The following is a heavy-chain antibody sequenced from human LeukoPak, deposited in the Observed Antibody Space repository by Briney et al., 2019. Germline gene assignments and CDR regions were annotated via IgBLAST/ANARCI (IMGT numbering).Heavy chain of an antibody. CDR2: ITSDEKT. CDR3: AKYCKLSGYYLGGYDY. D-gene: IGHD3-22*01. V-gene: IGHV3-23*01. CDR1: GFTFINYA. J-gene: IGHJ4*01. Sequence: GGSPRLSCAASGFTFINYAMGWVRQAPGKGLEWVSAITSDEKTFYADSVKGRFTISRDNSKNTLHLQMNSLRAEDTAVYFCAKYCKLSGYYLGGYDYWGHGTLVTVSS.